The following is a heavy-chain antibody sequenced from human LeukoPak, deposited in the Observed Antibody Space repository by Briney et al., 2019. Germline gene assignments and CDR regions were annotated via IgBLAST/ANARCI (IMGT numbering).Heavy chain of an antibody. D-gene: IGHD3-10*01. Sequence: SGGSLRLSCAASGFTVSSNYMSWVRQDPGKGLEWVSVNYSGGSTYYADSVKGRFTISRDNSKNTLYLQMNSLRAEDTAVYYCASADYYGSGSYYYYYGMDVWGQGTTVTVSS. CDR3: ASADYYGSGSYYYYYGMDV. V-gene: IGHV3-66*01. CDR1: GFTVSSNY. J-gene: IGHJ6*02. CDR2: NYSGGST.